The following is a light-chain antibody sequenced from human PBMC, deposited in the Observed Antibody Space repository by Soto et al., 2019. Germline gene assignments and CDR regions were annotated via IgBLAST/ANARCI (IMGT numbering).Light chain of an antibody. CDR3: QQYGSSPIT. J-gene: IGKJ5*01. Sequence: EIVMTQSPATLSVSPGERATLSCRASQSVNSNLAWYQQKPGQAPRLLIHGASSRATGIPDRISGSGSGTDFTLTISRLEPEDFAVYYCQQYGSSPITFGQGTRLEIK. CDR2: GAS. CDR1: QSVNSN. V-gene: IGKV3-20*01.